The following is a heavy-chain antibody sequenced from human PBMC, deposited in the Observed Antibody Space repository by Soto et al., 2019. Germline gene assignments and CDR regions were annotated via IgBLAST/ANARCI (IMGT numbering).Heavy chain of an antibody. CDR3: ARDLGYYESDGYFDY. Sequence: GGSLRLSCAASGFTFSDNYMSWIRQAPGKGLEGVSYISSSGSIIYYADSVKGRFTISRDNAKYSRYLEMSSLRAEDTAVYYCARDLGYYESDGYFDYWGQGALVTVSS. CDR2: ISSSGSII. V-gene: IGHV3-11*01. D-gene: IGHD3-22*01. J-gene: IGHJ4*02. CDR1: GFTFSDNY.